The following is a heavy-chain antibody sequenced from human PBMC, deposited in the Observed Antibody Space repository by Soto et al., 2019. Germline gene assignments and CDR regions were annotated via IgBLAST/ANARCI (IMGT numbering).Heavy chain of an antibody. D-gene: IGHD6-19*01. V-gene: IGHV1-2*02. CDR1: AYTFSAYI. CDR2: INPRNGDA. J-gene: IGHJ4*02. CDR3: ARHRFTSGSDYFDY. Sequence: QVQLVQSGADVTKPGASVKVSCKASAYTFSAYILHWVRQAPGQGLEWMGSINPRNGDAVSAQKFQARIILTMDTSTATAYMELTSLTSPDTAVYYCARHRFTSGSDYFDYWGQGALVTVSS.